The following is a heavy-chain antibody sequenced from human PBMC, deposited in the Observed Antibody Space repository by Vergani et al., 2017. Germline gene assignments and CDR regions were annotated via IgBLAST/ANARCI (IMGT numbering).Heavy chain of an antibody. J-gene: IGHJ4*02. CDR3: ARASSSSWLFDY. CDR1: GGSISSSSYY. V-gene: IGHV4-61*05. CDR2: IYYSGST. D-gene: IGHD6-13*01. Sequence: QLQLQESGPGLVKPSETLSLTCTVSGGSISSSSYYWGWIRQPPGKGLEWIGYIYYSGSTNYNPSLKSRVTISVDTSKNQFSLKLSSVTAADTAVYYCARASSSSWLFDYWGQGTLVTVSS.